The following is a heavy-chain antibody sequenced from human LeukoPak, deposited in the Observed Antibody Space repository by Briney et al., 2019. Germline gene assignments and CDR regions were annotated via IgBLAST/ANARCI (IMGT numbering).Heavy chain of an antibody. D-gene: IGHD5-18*01. J-gene: IGHJ4*02. CDR2: IKSKTNGGTT. V-gene: IGHV3-15*01. CDR1: GFTFSNAW. CDR3: ATEYYRNGYNF. Sequence: GGSLRLSCAASGFTFSNAWMSWVRQGPEKGLEWVGHIKSKTNGGTTDYAAPVKGRFTISRDDSENTLYLQMNSLKTEDTAVYYCATEYYRNGYNFWGQGTLVTVSA.